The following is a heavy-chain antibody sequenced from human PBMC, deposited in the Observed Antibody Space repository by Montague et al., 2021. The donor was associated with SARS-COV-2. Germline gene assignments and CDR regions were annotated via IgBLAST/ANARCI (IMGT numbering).Heavy chain of an antibody. J-gene: IGHJ3*01. D-gene: IGHD2-2*01. V-gene: IGHV4-34*01. Sequence: SETLSLTCAVYGGSFSVYYWSWLRQSPGSGLEWIAEINHSGTANYNPSLKSRVSISVDTSKNQFTLKLTSVTAADTAMYYCAKEGEVVRAARTLVAFDLWGQGTMVTVSS. CDR3: AKEGEVVRAARTLVAFDL. CDR2: INHSGTA. CDR1: GGSFSVYY.